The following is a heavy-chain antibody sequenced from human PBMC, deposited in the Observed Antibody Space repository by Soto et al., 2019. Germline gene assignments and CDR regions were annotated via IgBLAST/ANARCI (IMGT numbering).Heavy chain of an antibody. J-gene: IGHJ4*02. CDR2: IRYDGSNK. D-gene: IGHD6-6*01. CDR3: ARGFSSSSGLDY. Sequence: QVQLVESGGGVVQPGRALRLSCAASGFTFSSYAIHWVRQAPGKGLEWVAVIRYDGSNKHYADSVKGRFTISRDNSRDTLYLQMNSLRAEDTGVYYCARGFSSSSGLDYWGQGTLVTVSS. CDR1: GFTFSSYA. V-gene: IGHV3-33*01.